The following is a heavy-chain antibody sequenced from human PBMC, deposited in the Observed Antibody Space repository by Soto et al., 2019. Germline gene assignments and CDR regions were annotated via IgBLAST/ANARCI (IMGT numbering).Heavy chain of an antibody. CDR3: ATHYGSGSYYLPFDY. J-gene: IGHJ4*02. D-gene: IGHD3-10*01. CDR1: GYTLTELS. CDR2: FDPEDGET. Sequence: VASVKVSCKVSGYTLTELSTHWVRQAPGKGLEWMGGFDPEDGETIYAQKFQGRVTMTEDTSTDTAYMELSSLRSEDTAVYYCATHYGSGSYYLPFDYWGQGTLVTVS. V-gene: IGHV1-24*01.